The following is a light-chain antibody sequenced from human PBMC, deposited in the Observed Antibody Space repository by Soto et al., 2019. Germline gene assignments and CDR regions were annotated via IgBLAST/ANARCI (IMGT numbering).Light chain of an antibody. CDR1: QSVAGN. J-gene: IGKJ4*01. Sequence: EIVMTQSPATLSVSPGERATLSCRASQSVAGNLAWYQQNPGQAPRLLIYGASTRATGIPTRFSGGGSGTEFTLNISSLQSEDFAIYYCQQYNKWPLTFGGGTKVEIK. CDR3: QQYNKWPLT. CDR2: GAS. V-gene: IGKV3-15*01.